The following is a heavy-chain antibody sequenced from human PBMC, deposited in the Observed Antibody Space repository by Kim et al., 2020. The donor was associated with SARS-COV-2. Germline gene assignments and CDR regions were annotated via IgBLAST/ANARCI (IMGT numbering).Heavy chain of an antibody. Sequence: SETLSLTCTVSGGSISSGSYYWSWIRQPAGKGLEWIGRIYTSGSTNSNPSLKSRVTISVDTSKNQFSLKLSSVTAADTAVYYCARDRPYYDILTQLRNDAFDIWGQGTMVTVSS. CDR1: GGSISSGSYY. J-gene: IGHJ3*02. V-gene: IGHV4-61*02. CDR3: ARDRPYYDILTQLRNDAFDI. D-gene: IGHD3-9*01. CDR2: IYTSGST.